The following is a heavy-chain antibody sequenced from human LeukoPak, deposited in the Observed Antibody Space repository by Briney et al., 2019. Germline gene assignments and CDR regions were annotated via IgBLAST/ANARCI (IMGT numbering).Heavy chain of an antibody. V-gene: IGHV3-11*01. CDR3: ASNMAANYHYFYGIDV. Sequence: GGSLRLSCAASGFSFSDYYMAWIRQAPGKGLEWVVFISSSTTSTYYADSVKGRFTVSRDNAKNSLSLQMSSLRVEDTGVYYCASNMAANYHYFYGIDVWGQGTTVTVSS. D-gene: IGHD6-6*01. J-gene: IGHJ6*02. CDR2: ISSSTTST. CDR1: GFSFSDYY.